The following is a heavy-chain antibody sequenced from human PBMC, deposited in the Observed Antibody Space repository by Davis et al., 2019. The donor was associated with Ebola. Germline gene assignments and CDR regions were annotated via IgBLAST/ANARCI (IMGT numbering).Heavy chain of an antibody. CDR1: GGSIGSYH. CDR3: ARDVDYHDNSGYYWAGYYYGADV. CDR2: IHYSGST. Sequence: PSETLSLTCTVSGGSIGSYHWSWIRQPPGKGLEWIGYIHYSGSTNSNPSLKSRVTISLDTSKNQISLKLTSVAAADTAVYYCARDVDYHDNSGYYWAGYYYGADVWGQGTTVTVSS. V-gene: IGHV4-59*01. J-gene: IGHJ6*02. D-gene: IGHD3-22*01.